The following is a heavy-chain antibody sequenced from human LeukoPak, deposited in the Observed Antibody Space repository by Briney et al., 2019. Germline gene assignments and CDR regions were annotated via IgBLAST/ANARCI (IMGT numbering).Heavy chain of an antibody. CDR1: GGSFSGYY. J-gene: IGHJ5*02. Sequence: PSETLSLTCAVYGGSFSGYYWSWIRQPPGKGLEWIGEINHSGSTNYNPSLKSRVTISVDTSKNQFSLKLSSVTAADTAVYYCARVGYYTTTLNHWGQGTLVTVSS. CDR3: ARVGYYTTTLNH. CDR2: INHSGST. D-gene: IGHD3-3*01. V-gene: IGHV4-34*01.